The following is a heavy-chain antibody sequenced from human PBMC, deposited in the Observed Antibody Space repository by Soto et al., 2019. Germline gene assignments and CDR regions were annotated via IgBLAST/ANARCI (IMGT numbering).Heavy chain of an antibody. Sequence: SETLSLTCAVYSESFSGYYWSWIRQPPGKGLEWIGEINHSGSTNYNPSLKSRVTISVDTSKNQFSLKLSSVTAADTAVYYCARARKTKRYSGSYYYFDYWGQGTLVTVSS. CDR3: ARARKTKRYSGSYYYFDY. V-gene: IGHV4-34*01. D-gene: IGHD1-26*01. J-gene: IGHJ4*02. CDR1: SESFSGYY. CDR2: INHSGST.